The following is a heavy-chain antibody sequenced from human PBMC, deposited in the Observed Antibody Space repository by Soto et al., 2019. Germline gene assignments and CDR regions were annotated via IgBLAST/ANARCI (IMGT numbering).Heavy chain of an antibody. D-gene: IGHD2-15*01. Sequence: SETLSLTCAVYGGSFSGYYWSWIRPPPGKGLEWIGEINHSGSTNYNPSLKSRVTISVDTSKNQFSLKLSSVTAADTAVYYCARGMRGSYYYYYYGMDVWGQGTTVTVSS. CDR2: INHSGST. J-gene: IGHJ6*02. CDR3: ARGMRGSYYYYYYGMDV. V-gene: IGHV4-34*01. CDR1: GGSFSGYY.